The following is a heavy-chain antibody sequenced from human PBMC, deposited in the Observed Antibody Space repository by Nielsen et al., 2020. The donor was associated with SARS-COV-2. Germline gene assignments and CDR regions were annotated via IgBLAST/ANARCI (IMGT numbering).Heavy chain of an antibody. CDR1: GGSISSGGYY. V-gene: IGHV4-31*03. J-gene: IGHJ6*03. CDR2: IYYSGST. Sequence: SETLSLTCTVSGGSISSGGYYWSWIRQHPGKGLEWIGYIYYSGSTYYNPSLKSRVTISVDTSKNQFSLKLSSVTAADTAVYYCARGGMTTGPEWYYYYYMDVWGKGTTVTVSS. D-gene: IGHD4-17*01. CDR3: ARGGMTTGPEWYYYYYMDV.